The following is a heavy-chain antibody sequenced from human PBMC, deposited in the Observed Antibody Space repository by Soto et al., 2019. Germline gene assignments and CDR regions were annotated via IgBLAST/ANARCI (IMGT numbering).Heavy chain of an antibody. CDR3: ARDYDYVWGSYGY. J-gene: IGHJ4*02. Sequence: GGSLRLSCAASGFTFSSYWMSWVRQAPGKGLEWVANIKQDGSEKYYVDSVKGRFTISRDNAKNSLYLQMNSLRAEDTAVYYCARDYDYVWGSYGYWGQGTLVTVSS. V-gene: IGHV3-7*01. CDR2: IKQDGSEK. CDR1: GFTFSSYW. D-gene: IGHD3-16*01.